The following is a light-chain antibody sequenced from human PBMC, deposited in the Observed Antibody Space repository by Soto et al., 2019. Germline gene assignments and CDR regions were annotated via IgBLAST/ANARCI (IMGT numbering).Light chain of an antibody. J-gene: IGKJ1*01. V-gene: IGKV1-39*01. CDR1: QTITNY. Sequence: DIQMTQSPSSLSASVGDRVTITCRASQTITNYLNWYQQKPGKAPKLLIYAASTLLSGVPSRFTGGGSGTVFTLTIDSLQPEDFDTYLCKQIYSSPGTFGQGTKVEI. CDR3: KQIYSSPGT. CDR2: AAS.